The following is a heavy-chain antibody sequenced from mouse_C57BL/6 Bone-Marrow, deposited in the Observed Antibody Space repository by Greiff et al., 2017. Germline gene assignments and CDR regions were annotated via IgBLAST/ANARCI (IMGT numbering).Heavy chain of an antibody. Sequence: QVQLQQPGTELVKPGASVKLSCKASGYTFTSYWMHWVKQRPGQGLEWIGNINPSNGGTNYNEKFKSKATLTVDKSSSTAYMQLSSLTSEDFAVYYCARRAIYDGYPSWFAYWGQGTLVTVSA. CDR2: INPSNGGT. D-gene: IGHD2-3*01. CDR3: ARRAIYDGYPSWFAY. J-gene: IGHJ3*01. V-gene: IGHV1-53*01. CDR1: GYTFTSYW.